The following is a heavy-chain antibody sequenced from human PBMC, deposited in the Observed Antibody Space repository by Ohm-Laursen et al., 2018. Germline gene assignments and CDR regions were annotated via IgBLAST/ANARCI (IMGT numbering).Heavy chain of an antibody. D-gene: IGHD5-18*01. V-gene: IGHV3-48*03. CDR1: GFTFNSYE. J-gene: IGHJ4*02. CDR2: ISSSATII. CDR3: ARGGYNYGLAY. Sequence: SLRLSCAASGFTFNSYEMNWVRQAPGKGLEWLSYISSSATIIYYADSVKGRFTISRDNAKNSLYLQMNSLRAEDTAVYYCARGGYNYGLAYWGQGTLVTVSS.